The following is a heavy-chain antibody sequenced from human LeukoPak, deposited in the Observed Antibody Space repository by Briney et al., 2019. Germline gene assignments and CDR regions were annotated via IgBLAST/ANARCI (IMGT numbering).Heavy chain of an antibody. CDR2: ISGSGGST. V-gene: IGHV3-23*01. CDR3: AKDRTTYSSGWYSGEIFDY. Sequence: GGSLRVSCAASGFTFSSYAMSWVRQAPGKGLEWVSAISGSGGSTYYADSVKGRFTISRDNSKNTLYLQMNSLRAEDTAVYYCAKDRTTYSSGWYSGEIFDYWGQATLVTVSS. CDR1: GFTFSSYA. D-gene: IGHD6-19*01. J-gene: IGHJ4*02.